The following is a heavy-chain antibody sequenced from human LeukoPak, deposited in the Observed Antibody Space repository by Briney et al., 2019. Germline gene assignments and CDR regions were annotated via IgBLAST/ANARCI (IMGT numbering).Heavy chain of an antibody. CDR3: AKEAPKLSSGVDY. Sequence: GGSLRLSCAASGFTFSSYGMHWVRQAPGKGLEWVAVISYDGSNKYYADSVKGRFTISRDNSKNTLYLQMNSQRAEDTAVYYCAKEAPKLSSGVDYWGQGTLVTVSS. J-gene: IGHJ4*02. D-gene: IGHD2-15*01. CDR1: GFTFSSYG. V-gene: IGHV3-30*18. CDR2: ISYDGSNK.